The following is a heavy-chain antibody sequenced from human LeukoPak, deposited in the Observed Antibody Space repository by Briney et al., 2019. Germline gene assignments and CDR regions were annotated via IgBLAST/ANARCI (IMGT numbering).Heavy chain of an antibody. Sequence: GESLKTSCKASGYSFTNCWIGWVRQMPGKGLEWMGIVYPGDSDTKYSPSFQGQVTISADKSISTAYLQWSSLKASDTAMYYCARPSITYSSSWYGEFYFDYWGQGTLVTVSS. D-gene: IGHD6-13*01. CDR3: ARPSITYSSSWYGEFYFDY. J-gene: IGHJ4*02. CDR1: GYSFTNCW. CDR2: VYPGDSDT. V-gene: IGHV5-51*01.